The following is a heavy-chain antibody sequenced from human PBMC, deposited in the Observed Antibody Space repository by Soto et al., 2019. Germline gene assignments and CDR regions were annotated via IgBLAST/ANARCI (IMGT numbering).Heavy chain of an antibody. CDR2: INPNSGGT. D-gene: IGHD2-15*01. CDR1: GYTFTGYY. Sequence: GASVKVSCKASGYTFTGYYIHWVRQAPGQGLEWMGWINPNSGGTNYAQKFQGWVTMTRDTSISTAYMELSRLRSDDTAVYYCARGYCSGGSCGSDYWGQGTLVTVSS. CDR3: ARGYCSGGSCGSDY. J-gene: IGHJ4*02. V-gene: IGHV1-2*04.